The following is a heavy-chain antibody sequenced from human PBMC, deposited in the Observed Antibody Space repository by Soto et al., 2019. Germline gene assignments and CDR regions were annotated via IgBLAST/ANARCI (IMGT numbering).Heavy chain of an antibody. D-gene: IGHD3-9*01. J-gene: IGHJ4*02. V-gene: IGHV3-30-3*01. CDR3: GRLEGLATISYYFDY. CDR1: GFTFSSYA. CDR2: ISYDGSNK. Sequence: PGGSLRLSCAASGFTFSSYAMHWVRQAPGKGLEWVAVISYDGSNKYYADSVKGRFTISRDNSKNTLYLQMNSLRAADTAVYYCGRLEGLATISYYFDYWGQGALVTVSS.